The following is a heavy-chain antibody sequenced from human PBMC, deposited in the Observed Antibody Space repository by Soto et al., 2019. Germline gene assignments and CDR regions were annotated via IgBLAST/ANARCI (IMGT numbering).Heavy chain of an antibody. Sequence: QVQLLESGGGVVQPGRSLRLSCVASGFTLTNNGMHWVRQAPGQGLEWVAVISSDGSSYYYGDSVRGRFTISRDTSKKTLVLEMNSLTTADTAVYYCAKDRGLAESGTWSHYYYGMDVWGQGTSVTVS. CDR1: GFTLTNNG. J-gene: IGHJ6*02. V-gene: IGHV3-30*18. CDR3: AKDRGLAESGTWSHYYYGMDV. CDR2: ISSDGSSY. D-gene: IGHD1-26*01.